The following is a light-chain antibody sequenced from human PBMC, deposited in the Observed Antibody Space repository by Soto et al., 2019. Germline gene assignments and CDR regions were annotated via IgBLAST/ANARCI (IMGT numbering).Light chain of an antibody. CDR3: QHYNHWPPWT. CDR1: QRISSN. V-gene: IGKV3-15*01. Sequence: EVVMTQSPATLYVSPGERATLSCRASQRISSNLAWYQQRRGQAPRLLIYGASTRAPGIPARFSGSWSETEFTLAISSLQSEDFAVYYCQHYNHWPPWTFCQGTKLEIK. J-gene: IGKJ1*01. CDR2: GAS.